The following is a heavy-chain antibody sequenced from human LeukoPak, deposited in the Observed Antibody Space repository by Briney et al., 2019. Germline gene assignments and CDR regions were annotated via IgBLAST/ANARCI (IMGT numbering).Heavy chain of an antibody. CDR1: EIIFTTSA. CDR2: VSFDGSNG. J-gene: IGHJ5*02. CDR3: VRGVGYHLVS. D-gene: IGHD5-24*01. Sequence: GTSLRLSCTDSEIIFTTSAMHWVRQAPGKGLEWVAVVSFDGSNGKYADSLRGRFTISRDNSKKTLSLQMNSLRVEDTAVYYCVRGVGYHLVSWGQGTLVTVSS. V-gene: IGHV3-30-3*01.